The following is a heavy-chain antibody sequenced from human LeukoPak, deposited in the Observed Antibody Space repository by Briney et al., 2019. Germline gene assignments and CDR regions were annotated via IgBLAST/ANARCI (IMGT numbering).Heavy chain of an antibody. CDR1: GFTFSSYW. J-gene: IGHJ3*02. Sequence: PGGSLRLSCAASGFTFSSYWMHWVRQAPGKGLVWVSRINSDGSSTSYADSVKGRFTISRDNAKNTLYLQMNSLRAEDTAVYYCAREAAADLYDAFDIWGQGTMVTVSS. D-gene: IGHD6-13*01. V-gene: IGHV3-74*01. CDR2: INSDGSST. CDR3: AREAAADLYDAFDI.